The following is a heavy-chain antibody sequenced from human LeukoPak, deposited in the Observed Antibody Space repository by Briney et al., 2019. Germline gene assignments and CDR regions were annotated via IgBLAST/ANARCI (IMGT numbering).Heavy chain of an antibody. CDR3: ARVYYGSGSPRHFDY. J-gene: IGHJ4*02. V-gene: IGHV3-11*01. CDR1: GFSFSVYY. D-gene: IGHD3-10*01. Sequence: PRGSLTLSCAASGFSFSVYYVSWIRQDPGKGLECVSYISSRGTTIYSADSLKCRFTISRDNAKNSLYLQMSSPRAEDTAVYYCARVYYGSGSPRHFDYWGQGTLVTVSS. CDR2: ISSRGTTI.